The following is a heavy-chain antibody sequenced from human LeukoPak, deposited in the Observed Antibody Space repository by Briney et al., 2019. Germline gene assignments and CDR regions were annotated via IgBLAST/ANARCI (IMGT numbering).Heavy chain of an antibody. V-gene: IGHV4-59*08. CDR1: GVSISSYY. D-gene: IGHD5-24*01. Sequence: SETLSLTCTVSGVSISSYYWSWIRQPPGKGLEWIGYIYYSGSTKYNPSLKSRVSISVDTSKNQFSLKLSSVTAADTAVYYCARGAGAGYNLQPFDYWGQGTLVTVSS. CDR2: IYYSGST. J-gene: IGHJ4*02. CDR3: ARGAGAGYNLQPFDY.